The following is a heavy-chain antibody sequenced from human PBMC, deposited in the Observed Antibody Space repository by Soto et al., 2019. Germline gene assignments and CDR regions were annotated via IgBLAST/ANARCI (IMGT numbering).Heavy chain of an antibody. Sequence: QVQLQESGPGLVKPSETLSLTCTVSGGSISSYYWSWIRQPPGKGLEWIGYIYYSGSTNYNPSLKSRVTISVDTSKNQFSLKLSSVTAADTAVYYCARVGRLLWFGETAYGMDVWGQGTTVTVSS. CDR2: IYYSGST. CDR3: ARVGRLLWFGETAYGMDV. D-gene: IGHD3-10*01. CDR1: GGSISSYY. V-gene: IGHV4-59*01. J-gene: IGHJ6*02.